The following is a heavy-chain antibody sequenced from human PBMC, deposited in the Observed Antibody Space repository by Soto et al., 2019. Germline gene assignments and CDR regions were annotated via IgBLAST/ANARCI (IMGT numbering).Heavy chain of an antibody. CDR1: GASIRSYY. D-gene: IGHD6-13*01. Sequence: SETLSLTCTVSGASIRSYYWSWIRQPPGKGLEWIGYIYYTGSTNYNPSLKSRVTLSVDTSKNQFSLKLRSVTAADTAVYYCARDFNIAGPPYNWFDPWGQGTLVTVSS. CDR2: IYYTGST. J-gene: IGHJ5*02. CDR3: ARDFNIAGPPYNWFDP. V-gene: IGHV4-59*01.